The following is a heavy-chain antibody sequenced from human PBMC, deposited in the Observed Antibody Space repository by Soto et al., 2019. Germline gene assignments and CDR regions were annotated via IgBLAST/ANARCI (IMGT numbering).Heavy chain of an antibody. CDR2: INHSGST. J-gene: IGHJ5*02. Sequence: SETLSLTCAVYGGSFSGYYWSWIRQPPGKGLEWIGEINHSGSTNYNPSLKSRVTISVDTSKNQFSLKLSSVTAADTAVYYCARGSNLRWLKSGFDPWGQGTLVTV. V-gene: IGHV4-34*01. CDR1: GGSFSGYY. CDR3: ARGSNLRWLKSGFDP. D-gene: IGHD4-17*01.